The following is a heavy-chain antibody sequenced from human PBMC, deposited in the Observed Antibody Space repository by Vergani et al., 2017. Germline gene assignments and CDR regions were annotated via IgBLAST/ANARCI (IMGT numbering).Heavy chain of an antibody. V-gene: IGHV1-2*02. D-gene: IGHD1-14*01. CDR3: ARVGTISNRDYFDY. CDR2: INPNSGGT. Sequence: QVQLVQSGAEVKKPGASVKVSCKASGYTFTDYFMHWVRQAPGQGLEWMGWINPNSGGTNYAQKFQGKVTMTRDTTISTAYMGLRNLRSDDTAVYYCARVGTISNRDYFDYWGQGTLVTVSS. J-gene: IGHJ4*02. CDR1: GYTFTDYF.